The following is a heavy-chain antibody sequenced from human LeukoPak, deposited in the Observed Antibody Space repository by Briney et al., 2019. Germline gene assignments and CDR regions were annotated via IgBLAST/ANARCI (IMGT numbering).Heavy chain of an antibody. CDR3: ARPGDIAVVTAYDF. D-gene: IGHD2-21*02. V-gene: IGHV3-30*03. CDR2: ISYDESQK. CDR1: GFTFSNYG. Sequence: GGSLRLSCTASGFTFSNYGMHWVRQAPGKGLEWVAVISYDESQKYYVDSVKGRFTISRDNSKNTLYLQMNSLRAEDTAVYYCARPGDIAVVTAYDFWGQGTLVTVST. J-gene: IGHJ4*02.